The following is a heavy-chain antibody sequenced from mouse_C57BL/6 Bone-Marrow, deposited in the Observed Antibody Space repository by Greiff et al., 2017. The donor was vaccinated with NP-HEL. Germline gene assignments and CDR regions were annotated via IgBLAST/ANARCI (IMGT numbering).Heavy chain of an antibody. D-gene: IGHD2-4*01. J-gene: IGHJ1*03. CDR3: ARGGDYDEDWYFDV. CDR2: ISSGSSTI. Sequence: EVQLVESGGGLVKPGGSLKLSCAASGFTFSDYGMHWVRQAPEKGLEWVAYISSGSSTIYYADTVKGRFTISRDNAKNTLFLQMTSLRSEDTAMYYCARGGDYDEDWYFDVWGTGTTVTVSS. V-gene: IGHV5-17*01. CDR1: GFTFSDYG.